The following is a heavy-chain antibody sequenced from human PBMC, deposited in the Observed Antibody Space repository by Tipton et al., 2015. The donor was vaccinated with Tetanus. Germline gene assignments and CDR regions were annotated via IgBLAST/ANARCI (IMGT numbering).Heavy chain of an antibody. D-gene: IGHD3-22*01. CDR2: IDPNSGGT. CDR1: GYTFTGYY. Sequence: QLLQSGAEVKKPGASVKVSCKASGYTFTGYYIYWVRQAPGQGLEWMGWIDPNSGGTNYAQKFQGRVTMTRDTSISTAYMELSSLRSDDTAVYYCARDRGDYIYYGMDVWGPGTTVTVS. J-gene: IGHJ6*02. CDR3: ARDRGDYIYYGMDV. V-gene: IGHV1-2*02.